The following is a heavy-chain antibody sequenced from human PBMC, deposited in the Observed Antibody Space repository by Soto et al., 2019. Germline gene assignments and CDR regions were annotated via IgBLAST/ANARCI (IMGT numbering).Heavy chain of an antibody. J-gene: IGHJ6*02. CDR1: GYTFTSYD. Sequence: ASVKVSCKASGYTFTSYDINWVRQATGQGLEWMGWINPNSGGTNYAQKFQGWVTMTRDTSISTAYMELSRLRSDDTAVYYCARDRGHYYGSGSYYTGYYYYGMDVWGQGTTVTVSS. CDR2: INPNSGGT. V-gene: IGHV1-2*04. D-gene: IGHD3-10*01. CDR3: ARDRGHYYGSGSYYTGYYYYGMDV.